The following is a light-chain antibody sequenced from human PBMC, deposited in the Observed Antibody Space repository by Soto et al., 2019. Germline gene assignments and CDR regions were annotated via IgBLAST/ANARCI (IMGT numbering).Light chain of an antibody. Sequence: EVVLTQSPATLSLSPGERATLSCRASQSVGNFLAWYQQKPGQAPRLLIYDASNRATGIPARFSGSGSGTDFTLTIRSLEPEDFAVYYYQQRDWPWTFGGGTKVEIK. J-gene: IGKJ1*01. CDR1: QSVGNF. CDR3: QQRDWPWT. V-gene: IGKV3-11*01. CDR2: DAS.